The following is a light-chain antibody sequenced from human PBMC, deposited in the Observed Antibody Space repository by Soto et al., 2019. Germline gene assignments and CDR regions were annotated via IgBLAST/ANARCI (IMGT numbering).Light chain of an antibody. CDR3: QKYDRAPFT. J-gene: IGKJ3*01. V-gene: IGKV1-27*01. Sequence: DIPMTQSPSSLSAYLGDRATITCRASQGISNYLAWYQQKPGRLPKLLLFGASTLQSGVPARFSGSGSGTLFTLTINGLLPEDVATYFCQKYDRAPFTFGPGTKVDFK. CDR1: QGISNY. CDR2: GAS.